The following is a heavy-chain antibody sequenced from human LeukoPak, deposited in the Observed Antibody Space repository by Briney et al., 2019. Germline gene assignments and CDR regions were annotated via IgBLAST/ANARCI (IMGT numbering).Heavy chain of an antibody. D-gene: IGHD3-10*01. CDR2: ISGSGGST. J-gene: IGHJ4*02. CDR3: AKDVLLWFGELSY. Sequence: SGGSLRLSCAASGFTFSSYAMSWVRQAPGKGLEWVSAISGSGGSTYYADSVKGRFTISRDNSKNTLYLQMNSLRAEDTAVYYCAKDVLLWFGELSYWGQGTLVTVAS. V-gene: IGHV3-23*01. CDR1: GFTFSSYA.